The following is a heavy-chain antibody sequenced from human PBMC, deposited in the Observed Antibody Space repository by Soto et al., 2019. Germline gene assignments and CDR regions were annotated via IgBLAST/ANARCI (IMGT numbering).Heavy chain of an antibody. D-gene: IGHD4-4*01. CDR3: ARSLHMTTDPNSSDY. Sequence: ASVKVSCKASGYTFTSYYMHWVRQTPGQGLEWMGIINPSGGSTSYAQKFQGRVTMTRDTSTSTVYMELSSLRSEDTAVYYCARSLHMTTDPNSSDYWCQGPLVTVSS. J-gene: IGHJ4*02. V-gene: IGHV1-46*01. CDR1: GYTFTSYY. CDR2: INPSGGST.